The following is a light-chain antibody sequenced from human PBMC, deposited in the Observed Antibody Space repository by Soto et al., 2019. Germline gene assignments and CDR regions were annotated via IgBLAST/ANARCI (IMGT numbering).Light chain of an antibody. CDR3: AVWDDRLNGYV. Sequence: QSVLTQPPSASGTPGQRVTISCSGSSSNIGSNTVHWYQHLPGAAPKLLIQSNDQRPSGVPDRFSGSQSGTSASLAISGLQSEDEADYYCAVWDDRLNGYVFGTGTKLTVL. V-gene: IGLV1-44*01. CDR1: SSNIGSNT. J-gene: IGLJ1*01. CDR2: SND.